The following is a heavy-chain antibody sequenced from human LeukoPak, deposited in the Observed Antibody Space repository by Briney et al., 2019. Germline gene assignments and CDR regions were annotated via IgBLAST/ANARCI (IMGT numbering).Heavy chain of an antibody. CDR2: INHSGST. V-gene: IGHV4-34*01. J-gene: IGHJ4*02. D-gene: IGHD3-22*01. CDR3: ARGAGYYYDSSGYYYLDY. CDR1: GGSFSGYY. Sequence: PSETLSLTCAVYGGSFSGYYWSWIRQPPGKGLEWIGEINHSGSTNYNPSLKSRVTISVDTSKNQFSLKLSSVTAADTAVYYCARGAGYYYDSSGYYYLDYWGQGTLVTVSS.